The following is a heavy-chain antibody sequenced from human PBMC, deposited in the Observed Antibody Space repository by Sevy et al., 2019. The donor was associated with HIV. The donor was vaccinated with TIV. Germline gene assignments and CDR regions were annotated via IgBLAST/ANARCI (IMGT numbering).Heavy chain of an antibody. J-gene: IGHJ5*02. CDR1: GFTFSTYS. CDR3: ARNPARGAHEDYLTHNLFDP. CDR2: ISSRGSNM. Sequence: GGSLRLSCAASGFTFSTYSINWVRQAPGKGLEWVSYISSRGSNMYYADSVKGRFTISRDNAKNSVFLQMNSLRVDDTAVYYCARNPARGAHEDYLTHNLFDPWGQGTLVTVSS. V-gene: IGHV3-48*04. D-gene: IGHD4-17*01.